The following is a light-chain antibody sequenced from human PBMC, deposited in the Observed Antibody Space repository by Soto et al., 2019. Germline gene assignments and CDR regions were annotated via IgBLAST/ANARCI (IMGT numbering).Light chain of an antibody. Sequence: EIVFTQSPCTLSLSPFERSTLSCGATQSVRSTYLAWYQQKPGQAPRLLIYGASNRATGIPDRFSGSGSGTDFTLTISSLQSEDFAVYYCQQYNNWPPWTFGQGTKVDI. CDR2: GAS. CDR1: QSVRSTY. V-gene: IGKV3-20*01. J-gene: IGKJ1*01. CDR3: QQYNNWPPWT.